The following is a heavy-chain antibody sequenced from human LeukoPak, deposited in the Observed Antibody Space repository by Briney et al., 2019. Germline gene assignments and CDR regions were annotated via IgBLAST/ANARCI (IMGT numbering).Heavy chain of an antibody. V-gene: IGHV3-30*18. CDR2: ISYDGSNK. CDR3: AKLYEGYYDSSGYPPNGAFDI. CDR1: GFTFSSYG. D-gene: IGHD3-22*01. J-gene: IGHJ3*02. Sequence: QGGESLKISCAASGFTFSSYGMHWVRQAPGKGLEWVAVISYDGSNKYYADSVKGRFTISRDNSKNTLYLQMNSLRAEDTAVYYCAKLYEGYYDSSGYPPNGAFDIWGQGTMVTVSS.